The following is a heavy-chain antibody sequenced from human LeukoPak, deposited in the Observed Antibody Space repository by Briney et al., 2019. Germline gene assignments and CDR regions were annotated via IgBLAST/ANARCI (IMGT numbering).Heavy chain of an antibody. Sequence: ASVKVSCEASGYTFTSYAMNWVRQAPGQGLEWMGWINTNTGNPTYAQGFTGRFVFSLDTSVSTAYLQISSLKAEDTAVYYCARVYYYDPARDAFDIWGQGTMVTVSS. J-gene: IGHJ3*02. V-gene: IGHV7-4-1*02. CDR1: GYTFTSYA. CDR2: INTNTGNP. CDR3: ARVYYYDPARDAFDI. D-gene: IGHD3-22*01.